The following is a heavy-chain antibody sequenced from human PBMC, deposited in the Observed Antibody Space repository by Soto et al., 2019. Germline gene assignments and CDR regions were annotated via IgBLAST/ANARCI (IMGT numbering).Heavy chain of an antibody. CDR2: INHSGST. CDR3: AREMGLWLGENDAFDI. J-gene: IGHJ3*02. Sequence: PSETLSLTCAVYGGSFSGYYWSWIRQPPGKGLEWIGEINHSGSTNYNPSLKSRVTISVDTSKNQFSLKLSSVTAADTAVYYCAREMGLWLGENDAFDIWGQGTMVTVSS. V-gene: IGHV4-34*01. D-gene: IGHD3-10*01. CDR1: GGSFSGYY.